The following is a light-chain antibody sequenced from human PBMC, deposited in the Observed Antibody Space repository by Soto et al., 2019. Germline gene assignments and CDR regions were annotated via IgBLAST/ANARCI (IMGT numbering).Light chain of an antibody. Sequence: EIVLTQSPATLSLSPGERATLSCRASQSVSSYLAWYQHIPGQTPRLLIYGASNRATGIPDRFSGSGSGTDFTLTISRLEPEDFAVYYCQQHDNSPWMFGQGTKVDIK. CDR3: QQHDNSPWM. V-gene: IGKV3-20*01. CDR2: GAS. CDR1: QSVSSY. J-gene: IGKJ1*01.